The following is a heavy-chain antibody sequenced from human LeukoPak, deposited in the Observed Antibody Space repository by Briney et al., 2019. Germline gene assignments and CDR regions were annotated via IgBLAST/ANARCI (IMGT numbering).Heavy chain of an antibody. D-gene: IGHD3-3*01. J-gene: IGHJ1*01. CDR3: AKDARGLGGEYFQH. V-gene: IGHV3-23*01. Sequence: GGSLRLSCAASGFTLSSYAMNWVRQAPGKGLEWVSAISGSGGSTYYADSVKGRFTISRDNSKNTLYLQMNSLRAEDTAVYYCAKDARGLGGEYFQHWGQGTLVTVSS. CDR1: GFTLSSYA. CDR2: ISGSGGST.